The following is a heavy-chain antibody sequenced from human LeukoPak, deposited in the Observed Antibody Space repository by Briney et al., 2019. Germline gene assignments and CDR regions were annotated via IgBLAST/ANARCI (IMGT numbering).Heavy chain of an antibody. CDR3: ARVGCSSTSCYVYYYYYMDV. D-gene: IGHD2-2*01. CDR1: GFTFSSYT. V-gene: IGHV3-21*04. CDR2: ISSGSTYI. Sequence: GGSLRLSCAASGFTFSSYTMNWVRQAPGKGLEWVSSISSGSTYIYYADSVKGRFTISRDNAKNSLYLQMNSLRAEDTALYYCARVGCSSTSCYVYYYYYMDVWGKGTTVTVSS. J-gene: IGHJ6*03.